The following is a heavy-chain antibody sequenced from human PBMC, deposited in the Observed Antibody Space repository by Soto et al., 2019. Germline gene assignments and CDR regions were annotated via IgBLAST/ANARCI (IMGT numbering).Heavy chain of an antibody. CDR3: ARRDCISTSCYDWPGRYGMDV. V-gene: IGHV3-23*01. J-gene: IGHJ6*02. Sequence: EVQLLESGGGLVQPGGSLRLSCAASGFTFSSYAMSWVRQAPGKGLEWVSAISGSGGSTYYADSVKGRFTISRDNSKNTLYLQMNSLRAEDTAVYYCARRDCISTSCYDWPGRYGMDVWGQGTTVTVSS. D-gene: IGHD2-2*01. CDR1: GFTFSSYA. CDR2: ISGSGGST.